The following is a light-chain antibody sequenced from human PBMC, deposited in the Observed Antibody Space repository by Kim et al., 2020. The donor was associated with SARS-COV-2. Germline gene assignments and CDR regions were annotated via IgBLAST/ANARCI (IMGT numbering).Light chain of an antibody. CDR3: QQRSNRPPLT. V-gene: IGKV3-11*01. Sequence: SPAERAALSCRASQSVSSYLAWYHQKPGQAPRLLIYDASNRATGIPARFSGSGSGTDFTLTISSLEPEDVAVYYCQQRSNRPPLTFGGGTKVDIK. CDR1: QSVSSY. J-gene: IGKJ4*02. CDR2: DAS.